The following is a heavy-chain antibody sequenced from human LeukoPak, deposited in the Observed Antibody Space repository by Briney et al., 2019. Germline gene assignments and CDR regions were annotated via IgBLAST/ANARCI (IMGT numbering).Heavy chain of an antibody. V-gene: IGHV4-39*01. J-gene: IGHJ4*02. CDR2: IYYTGIA. CDR1: DGYITRSSYY. CDR3: ARLRVTTGFDY. D-gene: IGHD2-21*02. Sequence: SETLSLTCTVSDGYITRSSYYWGWIRQTPGERLDWIGRIYYTGIAYYNPSLQGRVTMSVDTSKNQFSLKLYSVTVADTAVYYCARLRVTTGFDYWDQGIPVTVSS.